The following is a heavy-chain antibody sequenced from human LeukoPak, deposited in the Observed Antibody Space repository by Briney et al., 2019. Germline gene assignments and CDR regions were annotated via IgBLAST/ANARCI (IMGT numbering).Heavy chain of an antibody. CDR3: AGLYYYDSSGYSSWFDP. CDR2: IIPIFGIA. D-gene: IGHD3-22*01. Sequence: GRRALKQRLEWMGRIIPIFGIANYAQKFQGRVTVTADKSTSTAYMELSSLRSEDTAVYYCAGLYYYDSSGYSSWFDPWGQGTLVTVSS. J-gene: IGHJ5*02. V-gene: IGHV1-69*02.